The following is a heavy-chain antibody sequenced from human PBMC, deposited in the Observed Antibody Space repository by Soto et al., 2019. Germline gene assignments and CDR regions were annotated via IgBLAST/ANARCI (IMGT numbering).Heavy chain of an antibody. Sequence: PSETLSLTCTVSGGSISSGGYYWSWIRQHPGKGLEWIGYIYYSGSTYYNPSLKSRVTISVDTSKNQFSLKLSSLRSEDTAVYYCARVAVAARPRWYNWFDPWGQGTLVTVSS. V-gene: IGHV4-31*03. CDR3: ARVAVAARPRWYNWFDP. CDR2: IYYSGST. D-gene: IGHD2-15*01. CDR1: GGSISSGGYY. J-gene: IGHJ5*02.